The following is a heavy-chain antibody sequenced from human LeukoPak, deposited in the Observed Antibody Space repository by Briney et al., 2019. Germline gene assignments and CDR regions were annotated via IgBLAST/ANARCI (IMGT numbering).Heavy chain of an antibody. V-gene: IGHV3-48*01. Sequence: GGSLRLSCGASEFSLRTYSMDWVRQAPGKGLEWVSHIKCGSSTIYCADSVKGRFTISRDNAGNSLYLHMNSLRAEDTAVYYCARVLLERPGIDSFDMWGQGTMVTVSS. J-gene: IGHJ3*02. CDR1: EFSLRTYS. CDR2: IKCGSSTI. CDR3: ARVLLERPGIDSFDM. D-gene: IGHD1-1*01.